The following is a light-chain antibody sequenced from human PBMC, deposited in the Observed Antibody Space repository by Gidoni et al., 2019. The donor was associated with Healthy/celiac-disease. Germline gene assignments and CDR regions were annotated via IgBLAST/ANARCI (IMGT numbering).Light chain of an antibody. V-gene: IGLV1-47*01. CDR2: RNN. CDR3: AAWDDSLSVVV. Sequence: QSVLTQPPSASGTPEQRVTISCSGSSPNIGSNYVYWYQQLPGTAPKLLIYRNNQRPSGVPDRFSGSKSGTSASLAISWLRSEDEADYYCAAWDDSLSVVVFGGGTKLTVL. CDR1: SPNIGSNY. J-gene: IGLJ2*01.